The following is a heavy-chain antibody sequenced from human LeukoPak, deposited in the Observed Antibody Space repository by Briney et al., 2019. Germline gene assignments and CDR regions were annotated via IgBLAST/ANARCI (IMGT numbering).Heavy chain of an antibody. CDR1: GFTVSSNY. D-gene: IGHD3-10*01. CDR2: IRSKASGGTT. CDR3: TRGAMVRGAKYYLDY. Sequence: GGSLRLSCAASGFTVSSNYMSWVRQAPGKGLEWVGFIRSKASGGTTEYAASVKGRFTISRDDSTSIAHLQMNSLKTEDTAVYYCTRGAMVRGAKYYLDYWGQGTLVTVSS. J-gene: IGHJ4*02. V-gene: IGHV3-49*04.